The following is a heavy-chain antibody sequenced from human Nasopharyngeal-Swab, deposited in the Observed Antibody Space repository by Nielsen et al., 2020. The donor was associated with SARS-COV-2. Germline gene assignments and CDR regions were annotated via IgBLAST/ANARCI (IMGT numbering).Heavy chain of an antibody. CDR3: ARLAICGGDCYPFDY. CDR1: GYTFTGYF. J-gene: IGHJ4*02. Sequence: ASVKVSCKASGYTFTGYFLHWVRQAPGQGLEWMGRISPNSGGTNYAQKFQGRVTMTSDTSISTAYMELSSLRSDDTAVYYCARLAICGGDCYPFDYWGQGTLVTVSS. CDR2: ISPNSGGT. D-gene: IGHD2-21*02. V-gene: IGHV1-2*06.